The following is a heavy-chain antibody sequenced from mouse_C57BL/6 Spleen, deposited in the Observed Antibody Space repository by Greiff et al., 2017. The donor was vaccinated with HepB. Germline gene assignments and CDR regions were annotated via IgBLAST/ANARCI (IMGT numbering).Heavy chain of an antibody. Sequence: EVMLVESGGGLVKPGGSLKLSCAASGFTFSDYGMHWVRQAPEKGLEWVAYISSGSSTIYYADTVKGRFTISRDNAKNTLFLQMTSLRSEDTAMYYCARDPYAMDYWGQGTSVTVSS. V-gene: IGHV5-17*01. CDR2: ISSGSSTI. CDR3: ARDPYAMDY. J-gene: IGHJ4*01. CDR1: GFTFSDYG.